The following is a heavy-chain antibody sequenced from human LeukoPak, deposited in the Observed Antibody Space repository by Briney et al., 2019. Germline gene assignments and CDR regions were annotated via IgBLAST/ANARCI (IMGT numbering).Heavy chain of an antibody. CDR2: IWYDGSNK. CDR1: VFSFIIYS. D-gene: IGHD3-22*01. CDR3: AKYIGWYYFDSSVYYYGGYFDY. V-gene: IGHV3-33*06. J-gene: IGHJ4*02. Sequence: PGGSLRLSCAAPVFSFIIYSVRWVRQAPGKGLEWVAVIWYDGSNKYYADSVKGRFTISRDNSKDTLYLQMNSLRAEDTAVYYCAKYIGWYYFDSSVYYYGGYFDYWGQGTLVTVSS.